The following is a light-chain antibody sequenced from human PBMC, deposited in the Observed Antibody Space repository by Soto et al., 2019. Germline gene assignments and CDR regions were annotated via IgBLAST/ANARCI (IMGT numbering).Light chain of an antibody. V-gene: IGLV2-14*01. Sequence: QSALTQPASVSASPGQSITISCTGTSSDVGAYNYVSWYQQHPGKAPKLIIYEVSNRPSGVSNRFSGSKSGSTASLTISGLQAEDDADYYCSSYTSSSTLAYVFGTGTKLTVL. J-gene: IGLJ1*01. CDR2: EVS. CDR1: SSDVGAYNY. CDR3: SSYTSSSTLAYV.